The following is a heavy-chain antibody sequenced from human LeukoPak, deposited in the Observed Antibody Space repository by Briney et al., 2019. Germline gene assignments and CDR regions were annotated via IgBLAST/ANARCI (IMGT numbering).Heavy chain of an antibody. CDR1: GFTFSSHY. J-gene: IGHJ4*02. CDR2: IPGDSRDT. V-gene: IGHV3-23*01. D-gene: IGHD3-22*01. CDR3: VKHYDSRGSIFDY. Sequence: GGSLRLSCAASGFTFSSHYMAWVRQAPGRALEWVSAIPGDSRDTVYADSVKGRFTISRDSSKNTLYLQMNSLRAEDTAIYYCVKHYDSRGSIFDYWGQGTLVSVSS.